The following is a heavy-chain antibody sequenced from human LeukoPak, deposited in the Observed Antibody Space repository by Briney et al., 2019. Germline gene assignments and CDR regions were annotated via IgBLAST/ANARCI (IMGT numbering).Heavy chain of an antibody. CDR3: STDGGGSRFGDYAAY. J-gene: IGHJ4*02. D-gene: IGHD4-17*01. V-gene: IGHV3-15*07. Sequence: GRPLRLSCSTSLLTYPNDWMNWLRHAPGKGLERFRRFKAKTEGATTDFAAPVKGRFTISRDDSKNTLYLQMNSLKTEDTAVYYCSTDGGGSRFGDYAAYWGQGTLVTVSS. CDR1: LLTYPNDW. CDR2: FKAKTEGATT.